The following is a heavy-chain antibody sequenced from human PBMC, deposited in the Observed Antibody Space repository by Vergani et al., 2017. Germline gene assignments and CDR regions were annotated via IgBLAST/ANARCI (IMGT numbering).Heavy chain of an antibody. V-gene: IGHV4-59*01. D-gene: IGHD3-10*01. CDR3: ARDGGSGSYYKGXFDP. J-gene: IGHJ5*02. CDR2: IYYSGST. Sequence: QVQLQESGPGLVKPSETLSLTCTVSGGSISSYYWSWIRQPPGKGLEWIGYIYYSGSTNYNPSLKSRVTISVDTSKNQFSLKLSSVTAADTAVYYCARDGGSGSYYKGXFDPWGQGTLVTVSS. CDR1: GGSISSYY.